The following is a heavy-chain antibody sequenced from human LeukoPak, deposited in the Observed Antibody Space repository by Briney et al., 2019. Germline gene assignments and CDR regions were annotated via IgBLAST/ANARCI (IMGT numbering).Heavy chain of an antibody. Sequence: SETLSLTCTVSGYSISSGYYWSWIRQPAGKGLEWIGRIYTSGSTNYNPSLKSRVTISVDTSKNQFSLKLSSVTAADTAVYYCARDPYCSSTSCSPGYWGQGTLVTVSS. CDR2: IYTSGST. CDR1: GYSISSGYY. V-gene: IGHV4-61*02. J-gene: IGHJ4*02. D-gene: IGHD2-2*01. CDR3: ARDPYCSSTSCSPGY.